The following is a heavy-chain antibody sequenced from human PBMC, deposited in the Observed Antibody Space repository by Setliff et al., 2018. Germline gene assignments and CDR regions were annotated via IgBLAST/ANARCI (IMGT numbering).Heavy chain of an antibody. CDR1: GDTFNTYT. Sequence: SCKASGDTFNTYTLSWVRQAPGKGLEWLASINPHASEKYYADSVKGRFTISRDNAKNSLSLQMNNLRSEDTAVYYCFGAGTCSYWGQGTLVTVSS. CDR2: INPHASEK. D-gene: IGHD3-10*01. CDR3: FGAGTCSY. J-gene: IGHJ4*02. V-gene: IGHV3-7*01.